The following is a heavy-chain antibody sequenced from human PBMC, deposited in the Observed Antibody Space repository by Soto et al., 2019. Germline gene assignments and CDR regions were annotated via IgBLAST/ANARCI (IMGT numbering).Heavy chain of an antibody. CDR1: GYSFTSYW. D-gene: IGHD6-6*01. CDR3: ARRQGSSYGMDV. Sequence: ESLKLTCKRSGYSFTSYWIGLVLQMPGKGLEWMGIIYPGDSDTRYSPSFQGQVTISADKSISTAYLQWSSLKASDTPMYYCARRQGSSYGMDVWGQGTTVTVSS. CDR2: IYPGDSDT. J-gene: IGHJ6*02. V-gene: IGHV5-51*01.